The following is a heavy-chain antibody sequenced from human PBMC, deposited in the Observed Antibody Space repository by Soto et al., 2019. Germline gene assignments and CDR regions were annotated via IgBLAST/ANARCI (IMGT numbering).Heavy chain of an antibody. CDR2: IYPGDSDT. CDR3: ARSWELRDFDY. D-gene: IGHD1-26*01. J-gene: IGHJ4*02. CDR1: GYRFASYW. Sequence: GESLKISCKGSGYRFASYWIGWVRQMPGKGLEWMGIIYPGDSDTRYSPSFQGQVTISADKSISTAYLQWSSLKASDTAMYYCARSWELRDFDYWGQGTLVTAPQ. V-gene: IGHV5-51*01.